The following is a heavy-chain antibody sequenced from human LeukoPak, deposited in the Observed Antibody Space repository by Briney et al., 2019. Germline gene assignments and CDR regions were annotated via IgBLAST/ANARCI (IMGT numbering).Heavy chain of an antibody. CDR1: GFTFSGSA. CDR2: IRSKANSYAT. D-gene: IGHD4-17*01. J-gene: IGHJ4*02. V-gene: IGHV3-73*01. Sequence: GGSPRLSCAASGFTFSGSAMHWVRQASGKGLEWVGRIRSKANSYATGYAASVKGRFTISRDDSKNTAYLQMNSLKTEDTAVYYCTRRADYGDTTFDYWGQGTLVTVSS. CDR3: TRRADYGDTTFDY.